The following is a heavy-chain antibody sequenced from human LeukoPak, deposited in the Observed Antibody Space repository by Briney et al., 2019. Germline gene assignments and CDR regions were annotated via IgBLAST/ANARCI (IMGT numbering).Heavy chain of an antibody. D-gene: IGHD6-6*01. CDR2: IYYSGRT. CDR3: ASRAYSSSSFDY. V-gene: IGHV4-39*01. CDR1: GGSISSGNHF. Sequence: PSETLSLTSTVSGGSISSGNHFWGWIRQPPGKGLEWIVIIYYSGRTYFNPSLKSRVTISVDTSKNQFSLKLSSVTAAGTAVYYCASRAYSSSSFDYWGQGTLVTVSS. J-gene: IGHJ4*02.